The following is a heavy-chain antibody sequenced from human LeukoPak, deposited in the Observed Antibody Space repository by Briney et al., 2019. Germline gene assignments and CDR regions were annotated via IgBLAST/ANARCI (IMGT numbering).Heavy chain of an antibody. J-gene: IGHJ4*02. Sequence: GGSLRLSCAASGFTFSGYWMSWVRQAPGKGLEWVANINQDGSEIKYVDSVKGRFTMSRDNAKNSLYLQINSLRVEDTAVYYCARDWDYWGQGTLVTVSS. CDR1: GFTFSGYW. CDR3: ARDWDY. CDR2: INQDGSEI. V-gene: IGHV3-7*01.